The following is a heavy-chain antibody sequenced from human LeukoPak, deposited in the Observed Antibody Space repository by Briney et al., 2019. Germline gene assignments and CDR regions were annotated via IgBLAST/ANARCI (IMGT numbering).Heavy chain of an antibody. J-gene: IGHJ4*02. Sequence: GGSLRLPRAASGFMFSSNWMSWVRLAPGKGLEWVANIKEDGTETYYVDSVKGRFTISRDNAKNSLYLQMNSLRVEDTAVYYCAKEGRSLQTYWGQGTLVTVSS. CDR1: GFMFSSNW. V-gene: IGHV3-7*03. D-gene: IGHD5-24*01. CDR2: IKEDGTET. CDR3: AKEGRSLQTY.